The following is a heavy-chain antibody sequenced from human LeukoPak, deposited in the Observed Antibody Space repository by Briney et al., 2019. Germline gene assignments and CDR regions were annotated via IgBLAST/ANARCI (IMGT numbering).Heavy chain of an antibody. V-gene: IGHV4-34*01. CDR2: INHSGST. Sequence: SETLSLTCTVSGGSISSYYWSWIRQPPGKGLEWIGEINHSGSTNYNPSLKSRVTISVDTSKNQFSLKLSSVTAADTAVYYCARGLATHNFWSGYPAKSVGAFDIWGQGTMVTVSS. J-gene: IGHJ3*02. CDR3: ARGLATHNFWSGYPAKSVGAFDI. CDR1: GGSISSYY. D-gene: IGHD3-3*01.